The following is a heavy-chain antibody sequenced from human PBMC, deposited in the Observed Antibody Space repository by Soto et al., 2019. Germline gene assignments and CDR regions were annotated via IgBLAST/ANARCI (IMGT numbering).Heavy chain of an antibody. CDR2: IIPIFGTA. CDR3: ARSTNVIAARPAVWFDP. Sequence: SVKVSCKASGGTFSSYAISWVRQAPGQGLEWMGGIIPIFGTANCAQKFQGRVTITADESTSTAYMELSSLRSEDTAVYYCARSTNVIAARPAVWFDPWGQGTLVTVSS. V-gene: IGHV1-69*13. D-gene: IGHD6-6*01. CDR1: GGTFSSYA. J-gene: IGHJ5*02.